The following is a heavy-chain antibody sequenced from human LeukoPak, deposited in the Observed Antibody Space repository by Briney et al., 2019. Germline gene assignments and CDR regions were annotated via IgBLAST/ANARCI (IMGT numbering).Heavy chain of an antibody. CDR1: GFTFSSYA. Sequence: GGSLRLSCAASGFTFSSYAMHWVRQASGKGLEYVSAISSNGGSTYYANSVKGRFTISRDNSKNTLYLQMGSLRAEDMAVYYCARERSSYYGMDVWGQGTTVTVSS. V-gene: IGHV3-64*01. D-gene: IGHD2-2*01. CDR2: ISSNGGST. CDR3: ARERSSYYGMDV. J-gene: IGHJ6*02.